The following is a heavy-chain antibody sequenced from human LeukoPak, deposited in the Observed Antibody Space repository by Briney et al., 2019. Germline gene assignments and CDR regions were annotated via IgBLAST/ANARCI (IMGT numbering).Heavy chain of an antibody. CDR1: GGSISSSSYY. J-gene: IGHJ4*02. CDR2: IYYSGST. D-gene: IGHD3-16*01. Sequence: KPSETLSLTCTVSGGSISSSSYYWGWIRQPPGKGLEWIGSIYYSGSTYYNPSLKSRVTISVDTSKNQFSLKLSSVTAADTAVYYCARHTTPDSLIDYFDYWGQGTLVTVSS. CDR3: ARHTTPDSLIDYFDY. V-gene: IGHV4-39*01.